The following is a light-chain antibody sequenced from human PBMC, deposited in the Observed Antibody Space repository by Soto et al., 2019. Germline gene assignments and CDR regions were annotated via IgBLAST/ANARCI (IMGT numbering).Light chain of an antibody. CDR3: NSYTSSSTYV. J-gene: IGLJ1*01. CDR1: TSDVGRYNY. CDR2: DVS. V-gene: IGLV2-14*01. Sequence: QSVLTQPASVSGSPGQSITISCTGTTSDVGRYNYVSWYQQHPGKAPKLIIYDVSNRPSGGSNRFSGSKSGNTASLTISGLQAEDEADYYCNSYTSSSTYVFGTGTKLTVL.